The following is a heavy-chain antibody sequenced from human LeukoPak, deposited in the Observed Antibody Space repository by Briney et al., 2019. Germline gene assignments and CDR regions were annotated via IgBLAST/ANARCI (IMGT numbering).Heavy chain of an antibody. Sequence: PSETLSLTCTVSGGSISSYYWSWIRQPPGKGLEWIGYIYYSGSTNYNPSLKSRVTISVDTSKNQFSLKLSSVTAADTAVYYCARAPGIAVAGDNWYFDLWGRGTLVTVSS. J-gene: IGHJ2*01. V-gene: IGHV4-59*08. CDR2: IYYSGST. CDR3: ARAPGIAVAGDNWYFDL. D-gene: IGHD6-19*01. CDR1: GGSISSYY.